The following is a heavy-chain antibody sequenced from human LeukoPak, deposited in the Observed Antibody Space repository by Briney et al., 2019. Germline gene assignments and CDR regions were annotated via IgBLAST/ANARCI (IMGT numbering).Heavy chain of an antibody. Sequence: GGSLRLSCAASGFTVSSNYMSWVRQAPGKGLEWVSVIYSGGSTYYADSVKGRFTISRGNSKNTLYLQMNSLRAEDTAVYYCASRPYYDFWSGYFFYYYYGMDVWGQGTTVTVSS. D-gene: IGHD3-3*01. CDR3: ASRPYYDFWSGYFFYYYYGMDV. V-gene: IGHV3-53*01. CDR1: GFTVSSNY. J-gene: IGHJ6*02. CDR2: IYSGGST.